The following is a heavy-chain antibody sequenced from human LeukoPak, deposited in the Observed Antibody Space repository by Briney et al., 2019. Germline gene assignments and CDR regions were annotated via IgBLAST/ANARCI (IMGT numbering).Heavy chain of an antibody. CDR3: AKATRSSWFYYFDY. CDR2: ISGGGGST. D-gene: IGHD6-13*01. J-gene: IGHJ4*02. V-gene: IGHV3-23*01. Sequence: PGGSLRLSCAASGFTFSSFAMSWVRQAPGKGLEWVSGISGGGGSTYYADSVKGRFTISRDNSKNTLSLQMNSLRPEDTAVYYCAKATRSSWFYYFDYCGQGTLVTLSS. CDR1: GFTFSSFA.